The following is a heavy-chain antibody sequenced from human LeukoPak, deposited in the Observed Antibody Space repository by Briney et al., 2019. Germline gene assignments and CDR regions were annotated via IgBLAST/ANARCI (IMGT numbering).Heavy chain of an antibody. D-gene: IGHD5-12*01. V-gene: IGHV3-30-3*01. CDR2: ISYDGSNK. CDR1: GFTFSNYA. J-gene: IGHJ4*02. CDR3: SRDGQGYSGYDSPDY. Sequence: PGRSLRLSCAASGFTFSNYAMHWVRQAPGKGLEWVAVISYDGSNKYYADSVKGRFTISRDNSNNALYLQMNSLRAEDTAVYYCSRDGQGYSGYDSPDYWGQGTLVTVSS.